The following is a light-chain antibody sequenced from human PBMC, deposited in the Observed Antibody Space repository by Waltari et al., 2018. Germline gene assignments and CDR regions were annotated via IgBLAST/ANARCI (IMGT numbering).Light chain of an antibody. V-gene: IGKV1-39*01. Sequence: DIQMTQSPSSLSASVGDRVTITCRASQSISSYLNWYQQKPGKAPTLLIYAASSLQSGVPSRFSGSGSGTDFTLTISSLQPEDFATYYCQQYTSFSLTFGGGTTVEIK. J-gene: IGKJ4*01. CDR2: AAS. CDR1: QSISSY. CDR3: QQYTSFSLT.